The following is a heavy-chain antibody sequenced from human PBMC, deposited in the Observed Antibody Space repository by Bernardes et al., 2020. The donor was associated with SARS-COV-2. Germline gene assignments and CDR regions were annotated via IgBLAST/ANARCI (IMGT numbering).Heavy chain of an antibody. J-gene: IGHJ5*02. CDR2: IYPGDSDA. Sequence: GEYLKGSCKGSGYSFTRYWIGWVRPMPGKGLEWLGIIYPGDSDARYSPSFQGQVTISADKSISTAYLQWSSLKASDTAMYYCARSYGDYGHWFDPWGQGTLVTVSS. CDR3: ARSYGDYGHWFDP. CDR1: GYSFTRYW. D-gene: IGHD4-17*01. V-gene: IGHV5-51*01.